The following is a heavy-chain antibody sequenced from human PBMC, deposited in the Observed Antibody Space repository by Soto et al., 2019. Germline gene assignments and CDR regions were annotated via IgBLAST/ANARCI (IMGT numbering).Heavy chain of an antibody. D-gene: IGHD3-9*01. V-gene: IGHV4-59*08. J-gene: IGHJ4*02. CDR3: ARHSPDFDWLSQFDY. CDR1: GGSFSPNY. CDR2: IFYFGST. Sequence: PSETLSLTCTVSGGSFSPNYWSLIRQTPGKGLEWIGYIFYFGSTNYNPSLKSRVTLSIDTSKNQLSLKLSSVTAADTAVYYCARHSPDFDWLSQFDYWGQGTLVTVSS.